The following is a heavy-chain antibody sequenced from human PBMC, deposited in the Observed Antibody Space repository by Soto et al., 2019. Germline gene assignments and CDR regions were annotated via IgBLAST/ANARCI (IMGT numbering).Heavy chain of an antibody. CDR3: ARGYYDSSAYPFDY. Sequence: GASVKVSCKASGYTFTNYGINWVRQAPGQGLEWMGWISAYNGHTNYAQKLQGRVTMTTDTSTSTAYMELKSLRSDDTAVFYCARGYYDSSAYPFDYGGQGTLVPVSS. CDR1: GYTFTNYG. CDR2: ISAYNGHT. D-gene: IGHD3-22*01. V-gene: IGHV1-18*01. J-gene: IGHJ4*02.